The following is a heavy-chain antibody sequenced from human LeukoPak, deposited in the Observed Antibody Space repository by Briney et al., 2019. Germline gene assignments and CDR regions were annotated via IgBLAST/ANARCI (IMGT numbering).Heavy chain of an antibody. CDR3: ARDSGSGNNDY. D-gene: IGHD1-26*01. V-gene: IGHV1-3*01. Sequence: ASVKVSCKASGGTFTSYAIHWVRQAPGQRLEWMGWISAGNGNTKYSQNFQGRVTFISNTSATTAFMELSSLRSEDAAVYYCARDSGSGNNDYWGQGTLVTVSS. CDR1: GGTFTSYA. CDR2: ISAGNGNT. J-gene: IGHJ4*02.